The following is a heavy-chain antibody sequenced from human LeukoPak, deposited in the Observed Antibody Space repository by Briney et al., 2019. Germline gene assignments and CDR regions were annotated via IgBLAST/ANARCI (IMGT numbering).Heavy chain of an antibody. D-gene: IGHD3-22*01. Sequence: PSETLSLTCTVSGGSINNYYGGWIRQPPGKGLEWIGYINYSGRTGYNPSLRSRVTISIDTSKNQFSLKLTSVTAADTAVYYCARSYDSRGYFYYGMDVWGQGTTVTV. J-gene: IGHJ6*02. V-gene: IGHV4-59*01. CDR1: GGSINNYY. CDR2: INYSGRT. CDR3: ARSYDSRGYFYYGMDV.